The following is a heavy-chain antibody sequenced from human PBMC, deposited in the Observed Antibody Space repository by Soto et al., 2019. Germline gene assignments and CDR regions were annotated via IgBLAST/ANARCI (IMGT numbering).Heavy chain of an antibody. Sequence: ASVKVSCKASGYTFTSYGISWVRQAPGQGLEWMGWISAYNGNTNYAQKLQGRVTMTTDTSTSTAYMELRSLRSDDTAVYYCARNNARSIVVVPAANAWFDPWGQGTLVTVS. J-gene: IGHJ5*02. CDR3: ARNNARSIVVVPAANAWFDP. CDR1: GYTFTSYG. CDR2: ISAYNGNT. V-gene: IGHV1-18*01. D-gene: IGHD2-2*01.